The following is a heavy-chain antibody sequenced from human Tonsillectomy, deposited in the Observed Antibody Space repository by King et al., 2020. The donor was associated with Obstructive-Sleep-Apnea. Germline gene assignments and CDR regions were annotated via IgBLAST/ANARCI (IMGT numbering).Heavy chain of an antibody. V-gene: IGHV1-18*04. CDR2: ISAYNGNT. D-gene: IGHD6-6*01. CDR3: AREEEYSSSWGFDY. CDR1: GYTFTSYG. J-gene: IGHJ4*02. Sequence: QLVQSGAEVKKPGASVKVSCKASGYTFTSYGISWVLQAPGQGLEWMGWISAYNGNTNYAQKLQGRVTMTTYTSTSTAYMELRSLRSDDTAVYYCAREEEYSSSWGFDYWGQGTLVTVSS.